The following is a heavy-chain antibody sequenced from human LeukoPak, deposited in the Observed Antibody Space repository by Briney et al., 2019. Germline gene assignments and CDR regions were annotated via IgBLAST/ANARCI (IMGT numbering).Heavy chain of an antibody. Sequence: GTSVKVSCKASGFAFTSSAMQWVRQARGQRLEWIGWIVVGSGNTNYAQKFQERVTITRDMSTSTAYMELSSLRSEDTAVYYCAAVPEIGLYYFDYWGQGTLVTVSS. CDR1: GFAFTSSA. CDR3: AAVPEIGLYYFDY. CDR2: IVVGSGNT. V-gene: IGHV1-58*02. J-gene: IGHJ4*02. D-gene: IGHD1-14*01.